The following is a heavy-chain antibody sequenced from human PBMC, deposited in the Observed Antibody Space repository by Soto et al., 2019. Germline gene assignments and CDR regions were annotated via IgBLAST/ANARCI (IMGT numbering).Heavy chain of an antibody. CDR3: ASPGQNRDRPLAX. CDR1: GYFFSSQW. CDR2: IHPGDSDT. J-gene: IGHJ4*02. V-gene: IGHV5-51*03. D-gene: IGHD1-1*01. Sequence: GDSLKISFKGSGYFFSSQWIAWVRLMPGKGLGWMVIIHPGDSDTIYSPSFQGQFTISVDGSINTAYLQSRSLEASDTAVYYCASPGQNRDRPLAXWGQGTPVTVSX.